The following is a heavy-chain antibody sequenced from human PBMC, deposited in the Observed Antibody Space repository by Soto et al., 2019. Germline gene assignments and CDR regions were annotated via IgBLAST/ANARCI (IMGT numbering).Heavy chain of an antibody. V-gene: IGHV3-33*01. CDR3: ARGQFDDSSGGFDY. D-gene: IGHD3-22*01. Sequence: QVQLVESGGGVVQPGRSLRLSCAASGFTFSSYGMRWVRQAPGKGLEWVAAIWYDGSNKYYGDSVKGRFTISRDDSKNTLYLHMNSLRAEDTAVYYCARGQFDDSSGGFDYWGQGTLVTVSS. J-gene: IGHJ4*02. CDR2: IWYDGSNK. CDR1: GFTFSSYG.